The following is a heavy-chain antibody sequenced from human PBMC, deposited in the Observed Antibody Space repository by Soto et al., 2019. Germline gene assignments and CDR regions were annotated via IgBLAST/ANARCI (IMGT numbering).Heavy chain of an antibody. D-gene: IGHD6-6*01. CDR1: VFTFSSYW. CDR2: IKQDGSEK. Sequence: GSLRLSCAASVFTFSSYWMSWVRQAPGKGLEWVANIKQDGSEKYYVDPVKGRFTISRDNAKNSLYLQMNSLRAEDTAVYYCARDLYSSSSDYFDYWGQGTLVTVSS. J-gene: IGHJ4*02. CDR3: ARDLYSSSSDYFDY. V-gene: IGHV3-7*01.